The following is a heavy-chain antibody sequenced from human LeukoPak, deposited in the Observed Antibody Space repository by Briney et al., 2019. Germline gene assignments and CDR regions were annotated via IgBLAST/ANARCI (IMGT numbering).Heavy chain of an antibody. J-gene: IGHJ4*02. CDR3: ARAGEGAAAGDY. D-gene: IGHD6-13*01. V-gene: IGHV4-59*08. Sequence: PSETLSLTCTVSGGSISSYYWSWIRQPPGKGLEWIGYIYYSGSTNYNPSLKSRVTISVDTSKNQFSLKLSSVTAADTAVYYCARAGEGAAAGDYWGQGTLVTVSS. CDR1: GGSISSYY. CDR2: IYYSGST.